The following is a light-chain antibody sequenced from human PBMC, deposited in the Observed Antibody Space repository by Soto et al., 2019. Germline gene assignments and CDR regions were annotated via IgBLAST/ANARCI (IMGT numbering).Light chain of an antibody. Sequence: DIQMTQSPSTLSGSVGDRVTITCRASQTISSWLAWYQQKPGKAPKLLIYKASTLKSGVPSRFSGSGSGTEFPLTISSLLPDDFATYYCQHYNSYSEAFGQGTKVELK. CDR2: KAS. CDR3: QHYNSYSEA. V-gene: IGKV1-5*03. CDR1: QTISSW. J-gene: IGKJ1*01.